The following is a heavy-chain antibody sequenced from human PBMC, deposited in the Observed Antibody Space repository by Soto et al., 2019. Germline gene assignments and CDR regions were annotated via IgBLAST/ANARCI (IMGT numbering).Heavy chain of an antibody. Sequence: SETQCLTCTVSDGSISSGYYYWSWIRKPPGKGLEWIGYIYYSGSTYYNPSLKRRVTISVDTSKNKFYLNMSSVTADDTAVYYCAREGPDGRRLDHWGQGTLVTVSS. V-gene: IGHV4-30-4*08. CDR2: IYYSGST. J-gene: IGHJ5*02. CDR1: DGSISSGYYY. CDR3: AREGPDGRRLDH.